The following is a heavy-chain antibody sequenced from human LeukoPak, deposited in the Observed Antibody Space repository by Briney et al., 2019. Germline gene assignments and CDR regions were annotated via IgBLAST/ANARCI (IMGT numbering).Heavy chain of an antibody. J-gene: IGHJ4*02. V-gene: IGHV4-4*02. CDR1: GGSISSINW. Sequence: SGTLSLTCAVSGGSISSINWWSWVRQAPGKGLEWIGEIYHTGSTNYNPSLKSRVTISVDKSKNHFSLNLSSVTAADTAVYYCARVGYHCYDSTGYSNFDYWGQGTLVTVSS. CDR2: IYHTGST. D-gene: IGHD3-22*01. CDR3: ARVGYHCYDSTGYSNFDY.